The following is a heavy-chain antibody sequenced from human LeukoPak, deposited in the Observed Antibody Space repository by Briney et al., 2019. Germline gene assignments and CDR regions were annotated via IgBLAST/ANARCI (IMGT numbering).Heavy chain of an antibody. J-gene: IGHJ4*02. CDR3: ARRSGSTSCYRY. D-gene: IGHD2-2*01. CDR2: IFYSGTT. CDR1: GDSISSSSYY. V-gene: IGHV4-39*01. Sequence: SETLSLTCTVAGDSISSSSYYWGWIRQSPGRGLEWIGNIFYSGTTYYNPSLKSRVTISVDTSKNQFSLKLSSVTAADTAVYYCARRSGSTSCYRYWGQGTLVTVSS.